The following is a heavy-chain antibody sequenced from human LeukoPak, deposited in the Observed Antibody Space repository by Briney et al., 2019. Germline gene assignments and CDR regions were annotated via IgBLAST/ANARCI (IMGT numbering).Heavy chain of an antibody. Sequence: ASVKASCKASGYTFTSYGISWVRQAPGQGLEWMGWISAYNGNTNYAQKLQGRVTMTADTSTSTAYMELRSLRSDDTAVYYCARDDYDFWSGYYGENFDYWGQGTLVTVSS. J-gene: IGHJ4*02. CDR1: GYTFTSYG. CDR3: ARDDYDFWSGYYGENFDY. V-gene: IGHV1-18*01. CDR2: ISAYNGNT. D-gene: IGHD3-3*01.